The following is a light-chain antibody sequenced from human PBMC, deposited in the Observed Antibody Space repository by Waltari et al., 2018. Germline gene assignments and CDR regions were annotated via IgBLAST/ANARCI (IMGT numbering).Light chain of an antibody. J-gene: IGKJ1*01. CDR2: AVS. CDR1: QTISDG. Sequence: DIQMTQSPPSMSAFVGDRVVITCRDSQTISDGLNCFQPKPGKTPKLLIYAVSSLQTGVPSRFCGSGSGTDFTLTISGLQPEDSATDYCQQSYSTWTFGQGTKVELK. V-gene: IGKV1-39*01. CDR3: QQSYSTWT.